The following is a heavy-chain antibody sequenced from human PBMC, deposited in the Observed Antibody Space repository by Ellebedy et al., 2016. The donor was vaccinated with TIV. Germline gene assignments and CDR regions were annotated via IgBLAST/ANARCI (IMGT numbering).Heavy chain of an antibody. D-gene: IGHD3-22*01. V-gene: IGHV3-30*18. Sequence: PGESLRLSCEASGFTFRSYGMHWVRQAPGKGLEWVAVISYDGSNKYYGDSVKGRFTISRDNSKNTLYLQMNSLRAEDTAVYYCAKDLRIALIEDACDIWGQGTMVTVSS. CDR1: GFTFRSYG. J-gene: IGHJ3*02. CDR3: AKDLRIALIEDACDI. CDR2: ISYDGSNK.